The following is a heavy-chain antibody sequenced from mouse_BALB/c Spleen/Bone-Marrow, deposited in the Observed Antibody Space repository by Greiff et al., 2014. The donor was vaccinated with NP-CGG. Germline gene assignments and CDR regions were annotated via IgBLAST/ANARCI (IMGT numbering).Heavy chain of an antibody. J-gene: IGHJ4*01. CDR2: INPSSGYA. CDR1: GYTFPSYT. D-gene: IGHD1-2*01. CDR3: ARGGLRLPYAMDY. Sequence: QVQLQQSGAELARPGASVKMSCTASGYTFPSYTIHWVKQRPGQGLEWIGYINPSSGYANYNQNFKDKATLTADKSSSTAYMQLSSLTSEDSAVFYCARGGLRLPYAMDYWGRGTSVTVSS. V-gene: IGHV1-4*01.